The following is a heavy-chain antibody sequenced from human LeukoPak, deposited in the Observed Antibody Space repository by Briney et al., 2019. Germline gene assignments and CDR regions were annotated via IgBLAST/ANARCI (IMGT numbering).Heavy chain of an antibody. CDR2: INHCGST. J-gene: IGHJ4*02. CDR1: GGSFSGYY. Sequence: PSETLSLTCAVYGGSFSGYYWSWIRQPPGKGLEWIGEINHCGSTNYNPSLKSRVTISVDTSKNQFSLKLSSVTAADTAVYYCARVVHSSGWYFDYWGQGTLVTVSS. V-gene: IGHV4-34*01. D-gene: IGHD6-19*01. CDR3: ARVVHSSGWYFDY.